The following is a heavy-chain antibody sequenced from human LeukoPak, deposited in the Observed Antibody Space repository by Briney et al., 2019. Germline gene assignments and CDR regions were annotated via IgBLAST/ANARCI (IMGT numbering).Heavy chain of an antibody. Sequence: GGSLRLSCAASGFTFSSYDMHWVRQPTGEGLQWVSGIGTGGDTYYLGSVKGRFTISRENAKNSLYLQMNSLRAGDTAVYYCAREVGADYWGQGTLVTVSS. CDR2: IGTGGDT. CDR1: GFTFSSYD. D-gene: IGHD1-26*01. J-gene: IGHJ4*02. CDR3: AREVGADY. V-gene: IGHV3-13*04.